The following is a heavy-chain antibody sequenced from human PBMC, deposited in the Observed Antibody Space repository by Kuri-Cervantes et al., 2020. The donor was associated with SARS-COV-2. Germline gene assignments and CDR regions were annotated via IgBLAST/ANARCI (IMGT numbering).Heavy chain of an antibody. Sequence: SETLSLTCTVSGGSISSYYWSWIRQPAGKGLEWIGRIYTSGSTNYNPSLGGRVTMSVDTSKNQFSLKLSSVTAADTAVYYCARGEGYSNHFDYWGQGTLVTVSS. CDR2: IYTSGST. D-gene: IGHD4-11*01. J-gene: IGHJ4*02. CDR1: GGSISSYY. CDR3: ARGEGYSNHFDY. V-gene: IGHV4-4*07.